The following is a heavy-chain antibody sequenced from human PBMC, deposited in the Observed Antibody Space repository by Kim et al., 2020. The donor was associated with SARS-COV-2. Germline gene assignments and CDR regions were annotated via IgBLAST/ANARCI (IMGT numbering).Heavy chain of an antibody. CDR3: AREGTVGWGMDV. CDR1: GFTFRDYY. CDR2: IDSSGSTI. V-gene: IGHV3-11*01. J-gene: IGHJ6*02. Sequence: GGSLRLSCAASGFTFRDYYMSWFRQAPGKGLEWMSYIDSSGSTIYYADSVKGRFTISRDNAKNSLYLQMNSLRADDTAVYYCAREGTVGWGMDVWGQGTTVTVSS. D-gene: IGHD4-4*01.